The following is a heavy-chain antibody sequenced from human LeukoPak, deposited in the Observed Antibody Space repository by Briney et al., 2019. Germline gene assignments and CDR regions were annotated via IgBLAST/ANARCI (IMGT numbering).Heavy chain of an antibody. CDR2: IIPILGIA. J-gene: IGHJ5*02. CDR3: ARGGAIVVVPAAELRFDP. Sequence: GSSVKVSCKASGGTFSSYTINWVRQAPGQGLEWVGRIIPILGIANYAQKFQGRVTITADESTSTAYMELSSLRSEDTAVYYCARGGAIVVVPAAELRFDPWGQGTLVTVSS. CDR1: GGTFSSYT. D-gene: IGHD2-2*01. V-gene: IGHV1-69*02.